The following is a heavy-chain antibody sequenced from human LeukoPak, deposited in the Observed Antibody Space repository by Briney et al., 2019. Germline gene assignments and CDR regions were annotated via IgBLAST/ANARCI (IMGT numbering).Heavy chain of an antibody. CDR3: ARALTSGRFLEWLPTQGAFDI. J-gene: IGHJ3*02. CDR1: GGSISSGGYY. CDR2: IYHSGST. Sequence: IPSQTLSLTCTVSGGSISSGGYYWSWIRQPPGKGLEWIGYIYHSGSTYYNPSLKSRVTISVDRSKNQFSLKLSSVTAADTAVYYCARALTSGRFLEWLPTQGAFDIWGQGTMVTVSS. V-gene: IGHV4-30-2*01. D-gene: IGHD3-3*01.